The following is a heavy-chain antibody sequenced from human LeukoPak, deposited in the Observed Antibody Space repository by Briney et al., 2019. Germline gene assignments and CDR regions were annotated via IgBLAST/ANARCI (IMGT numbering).Heavy chain of an antibody. CDR3: ARGGGYDSHGILDD. CDR1: GFTFSGSA. CDR2: IGRKGNNNAT. Sequence: GGSLRLSCAASGFTFSGSAMHWVRQASGKGLEWVGRIGRKGNNNATAYAASVKGRFTISRDDSKNTAYLQMDSLKTEDTAVYYCARGGGYDSHGILDDWGQGALVTVSS. J-gene: IGHJ4*02. D-gene: IGHD5-12*01. V-gene: IGHV3-73*01.